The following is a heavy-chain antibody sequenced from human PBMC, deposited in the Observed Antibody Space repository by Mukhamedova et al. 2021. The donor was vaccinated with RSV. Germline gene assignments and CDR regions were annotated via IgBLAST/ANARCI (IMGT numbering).Heavy chain of an antibody. Sequence: SWVRQAPGQGLEWMGWISAYNGNTNYAQKLQGRVTMTTDTSTSTAYMELRSLRSDDTAVYYCARGSPNYYGSGRDDYSGQGTLVTV. CDR2: ISAYNGNT. D-gene: IGHD3-10*01. CDR3: ARGSPNYYGSGRDDY. V-gene: IGHV1-18*01. J-gene: IGHJ4*02.